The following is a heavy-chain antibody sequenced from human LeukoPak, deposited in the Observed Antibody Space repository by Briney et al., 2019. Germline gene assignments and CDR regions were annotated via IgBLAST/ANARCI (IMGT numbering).Heavy chain of an antibody. CDR3: ARGTLRFLEWSGGFDP. CDR1: GGSISSYY. Sequence: SETLSLTCTVSGGSISSYYWSWIRQPPGKGLEWIGYIYYSGSTNYNPSLKSRVTISVDTSKNQFSLKLSSVTAEDTAVYYCARGTLRFLEWSGGFDPWGQGTLVTVSS. CDR2: IYYSGST. V-gene: IGHV4-59*08. J-gene: IGHJ5*02. D-gene: IGHD3-3*01.